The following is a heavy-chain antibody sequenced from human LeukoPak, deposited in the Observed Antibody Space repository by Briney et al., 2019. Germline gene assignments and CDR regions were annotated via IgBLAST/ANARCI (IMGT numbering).Heavy chain of an antibody. J-gene: IGHJ3*02. CDR2: ISAYNGNT. V-gene: IGHV1-18*01. Sequence: GASVKVSCKASGYTFTSYGISWVRQAPGQGLEWMGWISAYNGNTNYAQKLQGRVTMTTDTSTSTAYMELRSLRSEDTAVYYCARDHGWYTPDDAFDIWGQGTMVTVSS. CDR1: GYTFTSYG. CDR3: ARDHGWYTPDDAFDI. D-gene: IGHD6-19*01.